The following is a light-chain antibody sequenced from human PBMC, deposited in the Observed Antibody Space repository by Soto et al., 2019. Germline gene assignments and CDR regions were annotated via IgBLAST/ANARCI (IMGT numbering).Light chain of an antibody. J-gene: IGLJ3*02. Sequence: QPVLTQPPSVSGAPGQRVTLSCTGNTSNLGAGYDVHWYQQLPGAAPKLVIFGNRNRPSGVPERFSGSKSGTSASLAITGLQAEGEADYYCQAYDYTLTASVFGGGTKVTVL. CDR2: GNR. V-gene: IGLV1-40*01. CDR1: TSNLGAGYD. CDR3: QAYDYTLTASV.